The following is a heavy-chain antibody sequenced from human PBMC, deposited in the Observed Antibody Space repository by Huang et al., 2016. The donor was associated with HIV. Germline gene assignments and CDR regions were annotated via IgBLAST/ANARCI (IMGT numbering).Heavy chain of an antibody. CDR3: AKGRVDTVPGPQPSHLRTTRRGYYFDY. V-gene: IGHV3-30*18. CDR2: RSHCVRKK. CDR1: GFTFSSYG. Sequence: QVQLVESGGGVVQPGRSLRLSCAASGFTFSSYGMHWVRQAPGLGLEWAARKGLGGVAVRSHCVRKKYEADSVKGRFTSSGDNSRNTLYLQMNRLRPEDTAVYYCAKGRVDTVPGPQPSHLRTTRRGYYFDYWGQGTLVTVSS. D-gene: IGHD5-18*01. J-gene: IGHJ4*02.